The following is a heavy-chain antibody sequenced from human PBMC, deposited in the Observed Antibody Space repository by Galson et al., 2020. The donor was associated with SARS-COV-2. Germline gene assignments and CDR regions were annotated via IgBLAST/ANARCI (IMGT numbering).Heavy chain of an antibody. D-gene: IGHD6-13*01. Sequence: GESLKISCAASGFTFSSYWMSWVRQAPGKGLEWVANIKQDGSEKYYVDSVKGRFTISRDNAKNSLYLQMNSLRAEDTAVYYCARDINGIAAPYYYYYGMDVWGQGTTVTVSS. V-gene: IGHV3-7*01. CDR3: ARDINGIAAPYYYYYGMDV. CDR2: IKQDGSEK. J-gene: IGHJ6*02. CDR1: GFTFSSYW.